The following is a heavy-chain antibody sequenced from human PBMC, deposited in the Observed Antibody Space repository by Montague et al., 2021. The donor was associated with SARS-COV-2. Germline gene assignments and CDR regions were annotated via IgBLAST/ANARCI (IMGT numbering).Heavy chain of an antibody. CDR2: VCLLGLAT. Sequence: SETLSLTCPLSGSSVITDHWRRSGQPPAELLSSLGFVCLLGLATTYNPSLKSRVTISIDTSKNQFSLSLSSVTAADTAVYFCARDQGLRGWFDPWGQGTLVAVSS. J-gene: IGHJ5*02. CDR3: ARDQGLRGWFDP. CDR1: GSSVITDH. V-gene: IGHV4-59*02.